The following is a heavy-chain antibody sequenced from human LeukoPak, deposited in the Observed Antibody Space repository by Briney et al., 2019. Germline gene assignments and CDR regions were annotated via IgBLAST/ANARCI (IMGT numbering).Heavy chain of an antibody. J-gene: IGHJ6*03. D-gene: IGHD2-15*01. CDR3: ARGYCSGGSCYSLRYYYYMDV. V-gene: IGHV1-69*06. CDR2: IIPIFGTA. CDR1: GGTFSSYA. Sequence: WASVKVSCEASGGTFSSYAISWVRQAPGQGLEWMGGIIPIFGTANYAQKFQGRVTITADKSTSTAYMELSSLRSEDTAVYYCARGYCSGGSCYSLRYYYYMDVWGKGTTVTVSS.